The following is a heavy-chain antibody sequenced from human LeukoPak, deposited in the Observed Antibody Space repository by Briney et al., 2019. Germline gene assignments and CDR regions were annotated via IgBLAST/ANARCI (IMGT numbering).Heavy chain of an antibody. D-gene: IGHD4-23*01. CDR3: ARDMHRYSSPVVPPKHIDPLDAFDI. J-gene: IGHJ3*02. CDR1: GGSISSYY. V-gene: IGHV4-4*07. Sequence: SETLSLTCTVSGGSISSYYWSWIRQPAGKGLEWIGRIYTSGSTNYNPSLKSRVTISVDTSKNQFSLRLSSVTAADTAVYYCARDMHRYSSPVVPPKHIDPLDAFDIWGQGTMVTVSS. CDR2: IYTSGST.